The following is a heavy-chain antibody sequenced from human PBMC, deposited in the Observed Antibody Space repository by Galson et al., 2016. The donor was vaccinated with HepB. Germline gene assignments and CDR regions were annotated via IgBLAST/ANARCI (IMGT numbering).Heavy chain of an antibody. V-gene: IGHV1-18*01. J-gene: IGHJ4*02. CDR2: FNVYSGHA. D-gene: IGHD3-22*01. CDR3: AKFGGSYSNHFDS. Sequence: IGWVRQAPGQGPEWMGWFNVYSGHANYVQKFQGRITLTMDTSTSTAYMELSGLTSEDTAVYYCAKFGGSYSNHFDSWGQGTLVTVSS.